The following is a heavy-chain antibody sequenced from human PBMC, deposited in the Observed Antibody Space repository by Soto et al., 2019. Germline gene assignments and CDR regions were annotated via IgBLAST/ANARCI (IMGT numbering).Heavy chain of an antibody. CDR1: GFTFSSYA. V-gene: IGHV3-23*01. D-gene: IGHD1-20*01. Sequence: PVGSLRLSCAASGFTFSSYAMTWVRQAPGKGLEWVSTISGTGGNTYYADSVKGRFTISRDNSKNTVYLKMNSLRAEDTAVYYCVKAVYLLDFDYWGQGTLVTVSS. CDR3: VKAVYLLDFDY. J-gene: IGHJ4*02. CDR2: ISGTGGNT.